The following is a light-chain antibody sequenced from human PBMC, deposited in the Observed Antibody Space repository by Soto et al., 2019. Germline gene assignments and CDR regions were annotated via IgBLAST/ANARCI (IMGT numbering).Light chain of an antibody. CDR1: QSVGGTF. Sequence: EIFLTQSPGTLSLSPGEGATLSCRASQSVGGTFLAWYQQKGGQAPRLLIHGASNRATGIPDRFSGSGSGTEFTLTISSLQPDDVATYYCQQYKTTFGPGTKVDI. J-gene: IGKJ3*01. V-gene: IGKV3-20*01. CDR3: QQYKTT. CDR2: GAS.